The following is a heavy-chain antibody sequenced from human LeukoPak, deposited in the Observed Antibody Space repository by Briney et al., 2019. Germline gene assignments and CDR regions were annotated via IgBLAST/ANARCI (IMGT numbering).Heavy chain of an antibody. CDR3: AKGYSDWLFPFDY. J-gene: IGHJ4*02. CDR2: ISWNSGSI. CDR1: GFTFDDYA. D-gene: IGHD3-9*01. Sequence: PGGSLRLSCAASGFTFDDYAMHWVRQAPGKGLEWVSGISWNSGSIGYADSVKGRFTISRDNAKNSLYLQMNSLRAEDTALYYCAKGYSDWLFPFDYWGQGTLVTVSS. V-gene: IGHV3-9*01.